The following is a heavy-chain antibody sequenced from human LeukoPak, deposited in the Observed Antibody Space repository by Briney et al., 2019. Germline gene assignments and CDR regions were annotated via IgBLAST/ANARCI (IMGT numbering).Heavy chain of an antibody. V-gene: IGHV3-53*05. CDR3: ARETSTQCSGGSCFFDY. CDR2: FYRGGST. Sequence: SXXRQAAGKGLEWVSVFYRGGSTYYANSVKGRFTISRDTSKNTLYLQMNSLRVEDTAVYYCARETSTQCSGGSCFFDYWGQGTLVTVSS. D-gene: IGHD2-15*01. J-gene: IGHJ4*02.